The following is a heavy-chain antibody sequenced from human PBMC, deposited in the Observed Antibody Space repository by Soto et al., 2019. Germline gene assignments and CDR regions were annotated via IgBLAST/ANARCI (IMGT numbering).Heavy chain of an antibody. CDR3: AITKREGIAAAVTHRYGMDV. J-gene: IGHJ6*02. CDR2: ISAYNGNT. CDR1: GYTFISYG. Sequence: QVQLVQSGAEVKKPGASVKVSCKASGYTFISYGISWVRQAPGQGLEWMGWISAYNGNTNYAQKCQGRVTMSTDTSTSTADMELRSLRSDDTAVYYCAITKREGIAAAVTHRYGMDVWGQGTTVTVSS. V-gene: IGHV1-18*01. D-gene: IGHD6-13*01.